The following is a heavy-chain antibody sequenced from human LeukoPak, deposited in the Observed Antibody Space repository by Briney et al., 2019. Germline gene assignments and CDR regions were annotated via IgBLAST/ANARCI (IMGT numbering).Heavy chain of an antibody. V-gene: IGHV3-30*04. CDR2: ISYDGSNK. CDR1: GFTFSSYA. Sequence: GGSLRLSCAASGFTFSSYAITWVRQAPGKGLEWVAVISYDGSNKYYADSVKGRFTISRDNSKNTLYLQMNSLRAEDTAVYYCAREEVVRGYPFDYWGQGTLVTVSS. D-gene: IGHD3-10*01. J-gene: IGHJ4*02. CDR3: AREEVVRGYPFDY.